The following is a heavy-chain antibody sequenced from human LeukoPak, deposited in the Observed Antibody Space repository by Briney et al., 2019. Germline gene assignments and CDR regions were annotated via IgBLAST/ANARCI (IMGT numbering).Heavy chain of an antibody. CDR1: GGSISSSSYY. CDR3: ARGGGCSSGYNCPGNYGMDV. V-gene: IGHV4-39*07. Sequence: PSETLSLTCTVSGGSISSSSYYWGWIRQPPGKGLEWIGSIYYSGSTYYNPSLKSRVTISVDTSKNQFSLKLSSVTAADTAVYYCARGGGCSSGYNCPGNYGMDVWGQGTTVTVSS. D-gene: IGHD3-22*01. J-gene: IGHJ6*02. CDR2: IYYSGST.